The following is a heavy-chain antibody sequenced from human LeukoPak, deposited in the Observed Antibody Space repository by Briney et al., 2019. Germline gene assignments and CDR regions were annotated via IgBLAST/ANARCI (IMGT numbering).Heavy chain of an antibody. CDR1: GFTFSNYA. D-gene: IGHD3-22*01. Sequence: PGGSLRHSCAASGFTFSNYAMIWVRQAPAKGLEWIATISGTGSRTYYANSVRGRFSISRDNSRNTLYLQRSSLRVEDTAVYYCAKELDGSGYYGPDYWGRGTLVTVSS. V-gene: IGHV3-23*01. CDR3: AKELDGSGYYGPDY. J-gene: IGHJ4*02. CDR2: ISGTGSRT.